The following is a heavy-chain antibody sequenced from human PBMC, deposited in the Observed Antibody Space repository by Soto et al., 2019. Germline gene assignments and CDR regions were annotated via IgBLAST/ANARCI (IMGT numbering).Heavy chain of an antibody. CDR1: GYNFVGYG. CDR2: ISAYSGNR. CDR3: ARGGDCSSSSCYSPDYHFGLDV. Sequence: QIQLVQSGGEVRKPGASVKVSCQASGYNFVGYGLSWVRQAPGQGFEWMGWISAYSGNREYAQKFQGRVTLTTDTSTSTSYMELRSLRSDDTAVYYCARGGDCSSSSCYSPDYHFGLDVWGQGTTVIVSS. J-gene: IGHJ6*02. D-gene: IGHD2-2*01. V-gene: IGHV1-18*01.